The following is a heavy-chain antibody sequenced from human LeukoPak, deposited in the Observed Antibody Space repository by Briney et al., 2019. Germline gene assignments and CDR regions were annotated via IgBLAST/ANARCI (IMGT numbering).Heavy chain of an antibody. CDR2: IYTSGST. Sequence: SETLSLTCTVSGGSISSYYWSWIRQPAGKGLEWIGRIYTSGSTYYNPSLKSRVTISVDTSKNQFSLKLSSVTAADTAVYYCARAVPYSSSWYWFDPWGQGTLVTVSS. D-gene: IGHD6-13*01. J-gene: IGHJ5*02. CDR3: ARAVPYSSSWYWFDP. CDR1: GGSISSYY. V-gene: IGHV4-4*07.